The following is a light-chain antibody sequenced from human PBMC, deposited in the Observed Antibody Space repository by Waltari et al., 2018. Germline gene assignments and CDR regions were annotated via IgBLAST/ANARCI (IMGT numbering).Light chain of an antibody. CDR2: GAF. CDR1: QSVSSSD. V-gene: IGKV3-20*01. Sequence: EIVLTQSPGTLSLSPGDRATISCRASQSVSSSDLVWYQHRPGQAPRLLIYGAFNRASDIPDRFSGRGSGTDFILTISRLEPEDFALYYCQQFGSSPPYTFGQGTKLEI. CDR3: QQFGSSPPYT. J-gene: IGKJ2*01.